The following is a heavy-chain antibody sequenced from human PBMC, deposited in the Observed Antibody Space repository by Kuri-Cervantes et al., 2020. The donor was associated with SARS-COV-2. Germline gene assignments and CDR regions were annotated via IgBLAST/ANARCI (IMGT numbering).Heavy chain of an antibody. D-gene: IGHD2-15*01. CDR2: MNPNSGNT. Sequence: ASVKVSCKASGYTFTSYDINWVRQATGQGLEWMGWMNPNSGNTGYAQKLQDRVTMATDTSTSTAYMELRSLRSDDTAVYYCARVYCSGGSCYSLDYWGQGTLVTVSS. J-gene: IGHJ4*02. CDR3: ARVYCSGGSCYSLDY. CDR1: GYTFTSYD. V-gene: IGHV1-8*02.